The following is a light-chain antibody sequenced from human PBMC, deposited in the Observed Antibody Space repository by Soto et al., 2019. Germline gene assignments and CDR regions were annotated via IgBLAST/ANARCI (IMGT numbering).Light chain of an antibody. V-gene: IGKV1-39*01. CDR3: QQSHGIPYT. Sequence: DIQMTQSPSSLSASVGDRVTITCRASQTISSYLNWYQQKPGKAPKLLIYASSSLQSGVPSRFSGSGSGTDFTLTISSLQPEDFATYYCQQSHGIPYTFGQGTKLEI. CDR1: QTISSY. J-gene: IGKJ2*01. CDR2: ASS.